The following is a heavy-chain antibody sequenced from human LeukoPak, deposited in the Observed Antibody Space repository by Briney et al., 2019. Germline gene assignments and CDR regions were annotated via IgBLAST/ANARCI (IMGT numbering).Heavy chain of an antibody. CDR1: GFTFSSYA. D-gene: IGHD3-10*01. V-gene: IGHV3-23*01. CDR3: ASRAPYYYRPRIDY. J-gene: IGHJ4*02. CDR2: ISGSGGST. Sequence: GGSLRLSCAAYGFTFSSYAMSWVRQAPGKGLEWVSAISGSGGSTYYADSVKGRFTISRDNSKNTLYLQMNSLRAEDTAVYYCASRAPYYYRPRIDYWGQGTLVTVSS.